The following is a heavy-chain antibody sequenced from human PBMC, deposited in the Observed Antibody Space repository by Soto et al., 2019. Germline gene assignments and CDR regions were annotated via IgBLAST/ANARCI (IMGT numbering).Heavy chain of an antibody. CDR1: GFTVSSNY. J-gene: IGHJ6*02. CDR3: ARGITMVRGVSGYYYYGMDV. V-gene: IGHV3-66*01. Sequence: EVQLVESGGGLVQPGGSLRLSCAASGFTVSSNYMSWVRQAPGKGLEWVSVIYSGGSTYYADSVKGRFTISRDNSKNTLYLQMNSLRAEDTAVYYCARGITMVRGVSGYYYYGMDVWGQGTTVTVSS. D-gene: IGHD3-10*01. CDR2: IYSGGST.